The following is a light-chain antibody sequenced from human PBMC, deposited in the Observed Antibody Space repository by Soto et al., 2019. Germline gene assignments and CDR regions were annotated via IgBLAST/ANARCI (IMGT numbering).Light chain of an antibody. V-gene: IGKV1D-12*01. CDR2: AAS. J-gene: IGKJ1*01. Sequence: DIQMTQSPSSVSASVGDRVTITCRASQGSSSWLAWYQQKPGKAPKLLIYAASSVQSGVPSRFSVSGSGTDFTLTSNSLPPEDFATYDFQQDNSFPWTFGQGPKVEIK. CDR3: QQDNSFPWT. CDR1: QGSSSW.